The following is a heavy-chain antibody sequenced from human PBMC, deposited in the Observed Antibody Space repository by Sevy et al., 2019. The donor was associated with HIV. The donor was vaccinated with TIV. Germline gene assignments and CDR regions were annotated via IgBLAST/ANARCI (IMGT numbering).Heavy chain of an antibody. CDR1: GFTFSSYS. J-gene: IGHJ5*02. V-gene: IGHV3-48*02. CDR2: ISHDATDR. D-gene: IGHD2-15*01. CDR3: ARDRGYCSGGSCYRWFDT. Sequence: GGSLRLSCAASGFTFSSYSISWVRQTSGRGLEWISYISHDATDRKYADSVKGRFTISRDDANKSGYLQLNSLRDEDTAIYYCARDRGYCSGGSCYRWFDTWGLGTLVNVSS.